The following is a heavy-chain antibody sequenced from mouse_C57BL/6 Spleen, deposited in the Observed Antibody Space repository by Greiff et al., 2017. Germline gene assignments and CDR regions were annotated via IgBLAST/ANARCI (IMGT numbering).Heavy chain of an antibody. D-gene: IGHD2-1*01. J-gene: IGHJ3*01. CDR3: TRSYGNYEFAY. Sequence: VQLQQSGAELVRPGASVTLSCKASGYTFTDYEMHWVKQTPVHGLEWIGAIDPETGGTAYNQKFKGKAILTADKSSSTAYMELRSLTSEDSAVYYCTRSYGNYEFAYWGQGTLVTVSA. CDR1: GYTFTDYE. V-gene: IGHV1-15*01. CDR2: IDPETGGT.